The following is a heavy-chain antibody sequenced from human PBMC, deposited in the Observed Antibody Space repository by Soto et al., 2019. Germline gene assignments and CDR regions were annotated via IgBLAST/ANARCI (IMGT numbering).Heavy chain of an antibody. CDR2: INPILGTP. CDR1: GATYSTSA. Sequence: SVKVSCKASGATYSTSAISWVRQAPGQGLEWMGGINPILGTPDYAHKFQGRVTITADESTSTVYMELGSLRSEDTALYFCARGGVDVVATSAFDYWGQGTLVTV. J-gene: IGHJ4*02. CDR3: ARGGVDVVATSAFDY. D-gene: IGHD5-12*01. V-gene: IGHV1-69*13.